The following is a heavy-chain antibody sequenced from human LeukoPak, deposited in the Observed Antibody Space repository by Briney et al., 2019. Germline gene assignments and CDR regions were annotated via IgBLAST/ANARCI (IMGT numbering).Heavy chain of an antibody. Sequence: SETLSLTCTVSGGSISSSSYYWGWIRQPPGKGLEWIGSIYYSGSTYYNPSLKSRVTISVDTSKNQFSLKLSSVTAADTAVYYCARRFYDNLTGHTWYDYWGQGTLVTVSS. J-gene: IGHJ4*02. CDR3: ARRFYDNLTGHTWYDY. CDR1: GGSISSSSYY. V-gene: IGHV4-39*07. D-gene: IGHD3-9*01. CDR2: IYYSGST.